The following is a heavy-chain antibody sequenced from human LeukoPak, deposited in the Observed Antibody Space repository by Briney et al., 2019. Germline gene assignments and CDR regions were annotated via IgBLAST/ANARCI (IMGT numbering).Heavy chain of an antibody. V-gene: IGHV4-39*01. CDR1: GGSLSSSYYY. CDR3: ARHPKFSVVVTDIFDY. CDR2: VYYTGSA. J-gene: IGHJ4*02. D-gene: IGHD2-21*02. Sequence: SETLSLTCTVSGGSLSSSYYYWGWIRQPPGKGLEWIGSVYYTGSAYYNPSLKSRVTISVDTSKNQFSLKLSSVTAADTAVYYCARHPKFSVVVTDIFDYWGQGTLVTVSS.